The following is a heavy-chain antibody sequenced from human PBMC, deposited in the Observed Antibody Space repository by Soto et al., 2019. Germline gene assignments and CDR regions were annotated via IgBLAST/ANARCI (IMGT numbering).Heavy chain of an antibody. CDR1: GGSISSGASS. V-gene: IGHV4-30-2*01. Sequence: QLQLQESGSRLVRPSQTLSLTCDVSGGSISSGASSWSWIRQPPGKGLEWIGYIFHSGSTYYNPSLKSRGTISADRSKNHFSLKLDSVTAADTAVYFCARESRSSRYDGGVYSQYWYFDLWGRGTLVTVSS. D-gene: IGHD3-22*01. J-gene: IGHJ2*01. CDR2: IFHSGST. CDR3: ARESRSSRYDGGVYSQYWYFDL.